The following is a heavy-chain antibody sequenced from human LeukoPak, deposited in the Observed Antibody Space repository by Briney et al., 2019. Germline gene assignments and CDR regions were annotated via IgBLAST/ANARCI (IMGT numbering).Heavy chain of an antibody. Sequence: GGSLRLSCAASGFTFSSYGMHWVRQAPGKGLEWVAVIWYDGSNKYYADSVKGRFTISRDNSKNTLYLQMNSLRAEDTAVYYCARDRSATYYDTPFDYWGQGTLVTVSS. V-gene: IGHV3-33*01. CDR3: ARDRSATYYDTPFDY. D-gene: IGHD3-22*01. CDR1: GFTFSSYG. CDR2: IWYDGSNK. J-gene: IGHJ4*02.